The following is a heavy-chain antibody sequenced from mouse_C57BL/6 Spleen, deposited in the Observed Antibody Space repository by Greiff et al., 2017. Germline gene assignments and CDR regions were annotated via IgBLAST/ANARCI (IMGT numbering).Heavy chain of an antibody. CDR1: GYTFTDYE. CDR3: TSRYDYDEWCAY. J-gene: IGHJ3*01. Sequence: VQLQQSGAELVRPGASVTLSCKASGYTFTDYELPWVKPTPVHGLEWIGAIDPEPGGPAYNQKFKGKAILTADKSSSTAYMELRSRTSEDAAVYYCTSRYDYDEWCAYWGQGTLVTVSA. CDR2: IDPEPGGP. V-gene: IGHV1-15*01. D-gene: IGHD2-4*01.